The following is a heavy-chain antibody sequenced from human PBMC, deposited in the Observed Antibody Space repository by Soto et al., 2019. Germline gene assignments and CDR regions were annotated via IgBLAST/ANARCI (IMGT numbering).Heavy chain of an antibody. CDR3: ARDSDDSSGYYLLRVYYFDY. D-gene: IGHD3-22*01. CDR1: GFTFSSYS. J-gene: IGHJ4*02. CDR2: ISSSSSTI. V-gene: IGHV3-48*01. Sequence: GGSLRLSCAASGFTFSSYSMNWVRQAPGKGLEWVSYISSSSSTIYYADSVKGRFTISRDNAKNSLYLQMNSLRAEDTAVYYCARDSDDSSGYYLLRVYYFDYWGQGTLVTVSS.